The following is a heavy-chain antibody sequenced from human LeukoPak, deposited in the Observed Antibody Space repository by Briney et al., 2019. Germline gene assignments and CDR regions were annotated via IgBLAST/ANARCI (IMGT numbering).Heavy chain of an antibody. J-gene: IGHJ3*02. D-gene: IGHD3-10*01. Sequence: SETLSLTCTVSGGSIGSDDNYWSWIRQPPGKGLEWIGYIYYSGGTSSNPSLKSRLVLSLDTSKNQFSLKLGSVTAADTSVHYCAGVLFGRWGVTVSTDVFDIWAKGPWSPSL. CDR3: AGVLFGRWGVTVSTDVFDI. CDR1: GGSIGSDDNY. V-gene: IGHV4-30-4*01. CDR2: IYYSGGT.